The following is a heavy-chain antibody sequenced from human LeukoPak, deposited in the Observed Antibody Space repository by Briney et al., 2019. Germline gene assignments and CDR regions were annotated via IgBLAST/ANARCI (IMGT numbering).Heavy chain of an antibody. V-gene: IGHV6-1*01. CDR2: TYYRSKWFN. J-gene: IGHJ4*02. D-gene: IGHD5-12*01. Sequence: SQTLSLTCAISGDSVSSNSATWNWIRQSPSRGLEWLGRTYYRSKWFNDYAVSVKSRVTINPDTSKNQFSLQLTSVTPDDTAVYYCAGRTATSGSFDCWGQGILVTVSS. CDR1: GDSVSSNSAT. CDR3: AGRTATSGSFDC.